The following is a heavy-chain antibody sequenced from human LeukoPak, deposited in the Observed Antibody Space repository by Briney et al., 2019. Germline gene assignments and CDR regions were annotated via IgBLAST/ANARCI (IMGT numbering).Heavy chain of an antibody. CDR2: IYYSGST. CDR1: GGSISSYY. J-gene: IGHJ5*02. CDR3: ARVGGIAAYNWFDP. V-gene: IGHV4-59*01. D-gene: IGHD6-25*01. Sequence: SETLSLTCTVSGGSISSYYWSWIRQPPGKGLEWIGYIYYSGSTNYNPSLKSRVTISVDTSKNQFSLKLSSVIAADTAVYYCARVGGIAAYNWFDPWGQGTLVTVSS.